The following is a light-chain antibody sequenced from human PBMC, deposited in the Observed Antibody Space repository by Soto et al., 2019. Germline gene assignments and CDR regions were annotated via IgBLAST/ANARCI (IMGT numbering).Light chain of an antibody. J-gene: IGLJ1*01. CDR1: SSNIGGNYKY. Sequence: QSVLMQPPSVSAAPGQKVTISCSGSSSNIGGNYKYVSWYQQHPGKAPKLMIYEVSNRPSGVSNRFSGSKSGNTASLTISGLQAEDETDYYCFSYTSSGTYVFGTGTKVTVL. V-gene: IGLV2-14*01. CDR3: FSYTSSGTYV. CDR2: EVS.